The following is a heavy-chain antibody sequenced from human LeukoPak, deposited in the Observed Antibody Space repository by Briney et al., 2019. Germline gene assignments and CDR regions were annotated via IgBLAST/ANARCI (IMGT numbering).Heavy chain of an antibody. V-gene: IGHV3-30-3*01. D-gene: IGHD5-18*01. CDR1: GFTFSSYA. Sequence: GGSLRLSCAASGFTFSSYAMSWVRQAPGKGLEWVAVISYDGSNKYYADSVKGRFTISRDNSKNTLYLQMNSLRAEDTAVYYCARDRRGYSYATTYYFDYWGQGTLVTVSS. CDR2: ISYDGSNK. J-gene: IGHJ4*02. CDR3: ARDRRGYSYATTYYFDY.